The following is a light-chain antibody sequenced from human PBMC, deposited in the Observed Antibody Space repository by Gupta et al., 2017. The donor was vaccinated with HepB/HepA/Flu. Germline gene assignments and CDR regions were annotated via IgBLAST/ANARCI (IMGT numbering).Light chain of an antibody. CDR2: AKN. CDR1: SLRSYS. Sequence: SSELTQDPAVSVALGQTVRITGQGDSLRSYSASWYQQKPGQDPVLVIFAKNNRPSGIPDRFSGSSSGNTASLTITGAQAEDEADYYCNSRDSSGNHLGVFGTGTKVTVL. V-gene: IGLV3-19*01. CDR3: NSRDSSGNHLGV. J-gene: IGLJ1*01.